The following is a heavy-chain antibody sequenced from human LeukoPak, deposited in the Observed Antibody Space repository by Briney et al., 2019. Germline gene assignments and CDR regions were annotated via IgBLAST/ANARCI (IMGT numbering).Heavy chain of an antibody. V-gene: IGHV3-30*04. J-gene: IGHJ3*02. D-gene: IGHD2-21*02. CDR2: ISYDGSNK. CDR1: GFTFSSYA. CDR3: ARDIYCGGDCYSNDAFDI. Sequence: GGSLRLSCAASGFTFSSYAMHWVRQAPGKGLEWVAVISYDGSNKYYADSVKGRFTISRDNSKNTLYLQMNSLRAEDTAVYYCARDIYCGGDCYSNDAFDIWGQGTMVTVSS.